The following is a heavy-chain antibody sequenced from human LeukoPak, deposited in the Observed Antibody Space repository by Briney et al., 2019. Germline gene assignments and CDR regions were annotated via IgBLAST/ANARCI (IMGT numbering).Heavy chain of an antibody. Sequence: PGESLRLSCGASGLTVSNYAMSWVRQAPGKGLEWVSTIIGSAVNTYYADSVKGRFTISRDDSKNTVYPQMNSLRAEDTAVYSCAKYTSGTSYRGLDQWGQGTLVTVFS. J-gene: IGHJ4*02. CDR1: GLTVSNYA. CDR3: AKYTSGTSYRGLDQ. CDR2: IIGSAVNT. V-gene: IGHV3-23*01. D-gene: IGHD3-10*01.